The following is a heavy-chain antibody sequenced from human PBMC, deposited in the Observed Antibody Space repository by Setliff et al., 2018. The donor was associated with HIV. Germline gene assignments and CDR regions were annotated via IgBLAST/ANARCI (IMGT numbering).Heavy chain of an antibody. V-gene: IGHV1-2*02. D-gene: IGHD2-15*01. CDR3: ARDGRYCSGGSCFTNRASYYYYYMDV. CDR2: INPSSGGT. CDR1: RYTFTGHY. J-gene: IGHJ6*03. Sequence: ASVKVSCKASRYTFTGHYMHWVRQAPGQGLEWVGWINPSSGGTNYAQKFQGRVTMTRDTSISTTYMELSRLTSDDTAVYYCARDGRYCSGGSCFTNRASYYYYYMDVWGKGTTVTVSS.